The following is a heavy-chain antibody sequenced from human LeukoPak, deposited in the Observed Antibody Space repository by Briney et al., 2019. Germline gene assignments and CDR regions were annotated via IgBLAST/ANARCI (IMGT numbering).Heavy chain of an antibody. J-gene: IGHJ6*03. Sequence: ASVKVSCKASGYTFTNYYMHWVRQAPGQGLEWMGIINPSGGGTSYAQKLQGRVTMTTDTSTSTAYMELRSLRSDDTAVYYCARDFAGWYYYYYYYMDVWGKGTTVTISS. D-gene: IGHD2-15*01. CDR2: INPSGGGT. V-gene: IGHV1-46*01. CDR1: GYTFTNYY. CDR3: ARDFAGWYYYYYYYMDV.